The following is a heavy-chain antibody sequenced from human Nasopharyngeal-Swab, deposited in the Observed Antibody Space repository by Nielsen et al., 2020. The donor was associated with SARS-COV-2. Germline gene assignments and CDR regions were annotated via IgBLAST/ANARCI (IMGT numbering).Heavy chain of an antibody. V-gene: IGHV1-2*04. Sequence: ASVKVSCKASGYTFTGYYMHWVRQAPGQGLEWMGWINPNSGGTNYAQKFQGWVTMTRDTSISTAYMELSRLRSDDTAVYYCARDGIAAAGLDYWGQGTLVTVSS. CDR1: GYTFTGYY. D-gene: IGHD6-13*01. J-gene: IGHJ4*02. CDR3: ARDGIAAAGLDY. CDR2: INPNSGGT.